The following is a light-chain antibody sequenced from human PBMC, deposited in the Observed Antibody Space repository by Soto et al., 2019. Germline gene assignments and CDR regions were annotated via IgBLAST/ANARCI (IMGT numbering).Light chain of an antibody. V-gene: IGKV1-39*01. J-gene: IGKJ2*01. CDR2: AAS. CDR3: QQSYSIPYT. CDR1: QSISSS. Sequence: DIQMTQSPSSLSASVGDRVTIPCRASQSISSSLNWYQQKPGKAPKLLIYAASSLQSGVPSRFSGSGSGTDFTLTISSLQPEDFATYYCQQSYSIPYTFGQGTKLEIK.